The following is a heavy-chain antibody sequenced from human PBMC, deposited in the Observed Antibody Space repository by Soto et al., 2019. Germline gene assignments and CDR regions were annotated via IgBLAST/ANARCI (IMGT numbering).Heavy chain of an antibody. CDR2: INADNSNT. Sequence: QVQLVQSGAAVREPGASVKISCKTSGYSLTAYAMHWVRQAPGHSLEPMGWINADNSNTKFSEKFKGRVTITRDTVANTVYMELSSLTSEDTAVYYCARYFFDSTGYFDDWGQGTPVTVSS. CDR1: GYSLTAYA. V-gene: IGHV1-3*01. J-gene: IGHJ4*02. CDR3: ARYFFDSTGYFDD. D-gene: IGHD2-8*02.